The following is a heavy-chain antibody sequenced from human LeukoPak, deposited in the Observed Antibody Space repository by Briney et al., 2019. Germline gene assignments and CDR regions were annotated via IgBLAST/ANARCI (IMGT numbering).Heavy chain of an antibody. CDR2: IYYSGST. CDR3: ARHPTYSSGCDY. V-gene: IGHV4-30-4*07. CDR1: GGSISSGGYS. J-gene: IGHJ4*02. Sequence: PSQTLSLTCAVSGGSISSGGYSWSWIRQPPGKGLEWIGYIYYSGSTNYNPSLKSRVTISVDTSKNQFSLKLSSVTAADTAVYYCARHPTYSSGCDYWGQGTLVTVSS. D-gene: IGHD6-19*01.